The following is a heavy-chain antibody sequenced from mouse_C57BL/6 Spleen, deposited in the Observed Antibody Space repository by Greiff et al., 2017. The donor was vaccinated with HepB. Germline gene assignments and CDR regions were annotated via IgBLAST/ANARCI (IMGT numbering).Heavy chain of an antibody. CDR1: GYTFTSYW. D-gene: IGHD2-4*01. V-gene: IGHV1-59*01. J-gene: IGHJ3*01. Sequence: QVQLQQPGAELVRPGTSVKLSCKASGYTFTSYWMHWVKQRPGQGLEWIGVIDPSDSYTNYNQKFKGKATLTVDTSSSTAYMQLSSLTSEDSAVYYCARLYYDYDGFAYWGQGTLVTVSA. CDR2: IDPSDSYT. CDR3: ARLYYDYDGFAY.